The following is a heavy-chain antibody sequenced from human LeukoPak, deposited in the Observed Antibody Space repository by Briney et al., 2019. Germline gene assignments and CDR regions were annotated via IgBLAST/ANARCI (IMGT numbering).Heavy chain of an antibody. CDR1: GFTFSSYG. D-gene: IGHD2-2*01. CDR2: ISYDGSNK. V-gene: IGHV3-30*18. J-gene: IGHJ4*02. CDR3: AKDWGSVSSTSRYDY. Sequence: RGGSLRLSCAASGFTFSSYGMRWVRQAPGKGLEWGAVISYDGSNKYYADSVKGRFTISRDNSKNTLYLQMNSLRAEDTAVYYCAKDWGSVSSTSRYDYWGQGTLVTVSS.